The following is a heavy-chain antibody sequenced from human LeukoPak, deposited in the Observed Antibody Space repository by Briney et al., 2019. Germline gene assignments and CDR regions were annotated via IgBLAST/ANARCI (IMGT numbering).Heavy chain of an antibody. V-gene: IGHV3-74*01. CDR1: GFTFSSYW. D-gene: IGHD5-12*01. CDR2: INSDGSST. CDR3: ARVKRGYSGYDYLTDY. Sequence: GGSLRLSCAASGFTFSSYWMHWVRQAPGKGLVWVSRINSDGSSTSYADSVKGRFTISRDNAKNTLYLQMNSLRAEDTAVYYCARVKRGYSGYDYLTDYWGPGTLVTVSS. J-gene: IGHJ4*02.